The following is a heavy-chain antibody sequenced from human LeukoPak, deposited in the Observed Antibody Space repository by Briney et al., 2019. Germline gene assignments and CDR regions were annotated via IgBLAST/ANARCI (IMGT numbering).Heavy chain of an antibody. CDR2: VYSDDSDA. D-gene: IGHD3-3*01. J-gene: IGHJ4*02. CDR3: ARLAISAVGKTSGSYFFDY. V-gene: IGHV5-51*01. CDR1: GYTSTTYW. Sequence: GESLKISCKGSGYTSTTYWIAWVRQMPGKGLEFMGIVYSDDSDARYSPSFQGQVTISADKSINTAYLQWSSLEASDTAIYYYARLAISAVGKTSGSYFFDYWGQGSLVTVSS.